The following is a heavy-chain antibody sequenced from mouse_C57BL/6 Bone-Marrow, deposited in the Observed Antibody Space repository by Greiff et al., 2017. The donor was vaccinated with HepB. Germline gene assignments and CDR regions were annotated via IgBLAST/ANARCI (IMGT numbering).Heavy chain of an antibody. V-gene: IGHV1-5*01. Sequence: VQLQQSGTVLARPGASVKMSCKTSGYTFTSYWMHWVKQRPGQGLEWIGAIYPGNSDTSYNQKFKGKAKLTAVTSASTAYMELSSLTNEDTAVYYCTRRRPITTVVALDYWGQGTTLTVSS. D-gene: IGHD1-1*01. CDR3: TRRRPITTVVALDY. CDR1: GYTFTSYW. CDR2: IYPGNSDT. J-gene: IGHJ2*01.